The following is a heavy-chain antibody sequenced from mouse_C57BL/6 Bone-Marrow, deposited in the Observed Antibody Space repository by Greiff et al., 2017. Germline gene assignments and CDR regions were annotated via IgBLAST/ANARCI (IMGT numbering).Heavy chain of an antibody. CDR3: ARPYDGYYDYYAMDY. D-gene: IGHD2-3*01. Sequence: EVQLQQSGPGLVKPSQSLSLTCSVTGYSITSGYYWNWIRQFPGNKLEWMGYISYDGSNNYNPSLKNRISITRDTSKNQFFLKLNSVTTEDTATYYCARPYDGYYDYYAMDYWGQGTSVTVSS. J-gene: IGHJ4*01. CDR1: GYSITSGYY. CDR2: ISYDGSN. V-gene: IGHV3-6*01.